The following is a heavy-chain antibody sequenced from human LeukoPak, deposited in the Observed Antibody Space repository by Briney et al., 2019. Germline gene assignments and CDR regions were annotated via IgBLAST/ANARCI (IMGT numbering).Heavy chain of an antibody. J-gene: IGHJ4*02. V-gene: IGHV3-7*01. CDR2: IKQDGSEK. CDR1: GFTFSSYW. CDR3: ASPGAPGSYYDSSGYHKDY. D-gene: IGHD3-22*01. Sequence: GGSLRLSCAASGFTFSSYWMSWVRQAPGKGLEWVANIKQDGSEKYYVDSVKGRFTISRDNAKNSLYLQMNSLRAEDTAVYYCASPGAPGSYYDSSGYHKDYWGQGTLVTVSS.